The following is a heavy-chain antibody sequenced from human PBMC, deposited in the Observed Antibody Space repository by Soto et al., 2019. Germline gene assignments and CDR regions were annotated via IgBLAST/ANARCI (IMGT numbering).Heavy chain of an antibody. Sequence: GESLKISCKGSGYSFTSYWIGWVRQMPGKGLEWMGIIYPGDSDTRYSPSFQGQVTISADKSISTAYLQWSSLKASDTAMYYCARSTYYYDSSGYDYYYYGMDVWGQGTTVTVSS. CDR1: GYSFTSYW. J-gene: IGHJ6*02. CDR2: IYPGDSDT. CDR3: ARSTYYYDSSGYDYYYYGMDV. V-gene: IGHV5-51*01. D-gene: IGHD3-22*01.